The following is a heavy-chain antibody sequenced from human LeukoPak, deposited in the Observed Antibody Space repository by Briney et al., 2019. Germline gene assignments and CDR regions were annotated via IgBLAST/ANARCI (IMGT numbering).Heavy chain of an antibody. Sequence: GGSLRLSCAASGFTFSSYAMSWVRQAPGKGLEWVLAISGSGGSTYYADSVKGRFTISRDNSKNTLYLQMNSLRAEDTAVYYCATQRDYWFGELLNFDYWGQGTLVTVSS. J-gene: IGHJ4*02. D-gene: IGHD3-10*01. CDR2: ISGSGGST. CDR3: ATQRDYWFGELLNFDY. V-gene: IGHV3-23*01. CDR1: GFTFSSYA.